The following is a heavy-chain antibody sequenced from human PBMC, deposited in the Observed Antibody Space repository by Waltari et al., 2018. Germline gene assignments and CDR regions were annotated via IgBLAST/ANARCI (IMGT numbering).Heavy chain of an antibody. V-gene: IGHV4-34*01. J-gene: IGHJ4*02. Sequence: QVQLQQWGAGLLKPSETLSLTCAVYGGSFSGYYWSWIRQPPGKGLAWIGEIKHSGSTTYNPSLKSRVTISVDTSKNQFSLKLSSVTAADTAVYYCARGLSGSYSPFDYWGQGTLVTVSS. CDR1: GGSFSGYY. CDR2: IKHSGST. CDR3: ARGLSGSYSPFDY. D-gene: IGHD1-26*01.